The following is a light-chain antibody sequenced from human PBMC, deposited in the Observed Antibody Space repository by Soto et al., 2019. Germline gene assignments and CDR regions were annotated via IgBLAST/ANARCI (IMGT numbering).Light chain of an antibody. CDR2: AAS. J-gene: IGKJ5*01. Sequence: DIQLTQSPSSLSASVGDRVTITCRASQSVSSYLNWYQQKPGKAPKLLIYAASTLQFGVPSRLSGGGSGTDFTLTIRSLQPEDFATYYCQQFNNYITFGQGTRLEIK. CDR3: QQFNNYIT. V-gene: IGKV1-39*01. CDR1: QSVSSY.